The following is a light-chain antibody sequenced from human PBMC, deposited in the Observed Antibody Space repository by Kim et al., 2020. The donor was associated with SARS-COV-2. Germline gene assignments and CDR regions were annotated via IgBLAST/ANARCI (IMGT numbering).Light chain of an antibody. CDR2: GKN. V-gene: IGLV3-19*01. Sequence: SSELTQDPAVSVALGQTVRITCQGDSLRSYYASWYQQKPGQAPVLVIYGKNNRPSGIPDRFSGSSSGNTASLTITGAQAEDDADYYCNSRDSSGNLIFGGGTKLTVL. CDR3: NSRDSSGNLI. CDR1: SLRSYY. J-gene: IGLJ2*01.